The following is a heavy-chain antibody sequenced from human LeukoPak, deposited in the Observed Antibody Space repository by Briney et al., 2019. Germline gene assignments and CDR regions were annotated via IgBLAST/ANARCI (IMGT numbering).Heavy chain of an antibody. J-gene: IGHJ4*02. V-gene: IGHV3-74*01. CDR2: IKGDGSST. D-gene: IGHD5-24*01. Sequence: GASVRLSCAASGFTFSGYWMHWVRQAPGQGLVWVSRIKGDGSSTSYADSVKGRFIISRDNAKNILYLQLNSLRAEDTAVYYCGLEMATTIRDYWGQGTLVSVSS. CDR3: GLEMATTIRDY. CDR1: GFTFSGYW.